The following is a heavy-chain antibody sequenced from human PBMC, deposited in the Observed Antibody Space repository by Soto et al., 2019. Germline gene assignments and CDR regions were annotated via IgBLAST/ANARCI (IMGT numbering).Heavy chain of an antibody. CDR3: ARERGTTVTLFEF. D-gene: IGHD4-17*01. CDR1: GGSISGYY. CDR2: IYYSGST. J-gene: IGHJ4*02. Sequence: SETLSLTCTVSGGSISGYYWSWIRQPPGKGLEWIGYIYYSGSTSYNPSLKSRVTMSVDTSKNQFSLKLSSVTSADTAVYYCARERGTTVTLFEFWGQGALVTVSS. V-gene: IGHV4-59*01.